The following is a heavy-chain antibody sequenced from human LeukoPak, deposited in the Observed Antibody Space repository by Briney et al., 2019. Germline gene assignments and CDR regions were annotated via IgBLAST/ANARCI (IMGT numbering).Heavy chain of an antibody. D-gene: IGHD3-10*01. CDR2: ISAYNGNT. J-gene: IGHJ6*02. Sequence: ASVKASCKASGYTFTNYGISWVRQAPGQGLEWMGWISAYNGNTNYAQKLQGRVTMTEDTSTDTAYMELSSLRSEDTAVYYCATPSSPLTYYYGSGTPLVVWGQGTTVTVSS. CDR3: ATPSSPLTYYYGSGTPLVV. V-gene: IGHV1-18*01. CDR1: GYTFTNYG.